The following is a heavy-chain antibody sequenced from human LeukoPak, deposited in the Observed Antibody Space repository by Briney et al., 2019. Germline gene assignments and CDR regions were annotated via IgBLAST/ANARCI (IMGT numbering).Heavy chain of an antibody. Sequence: GGSLRLSCAASGFTFSSYGMHWVRQAPGKGLEWVAFIRYDGSNKYYADSVKGRFTISRDNAKNSLYLQMNSLRAEDTAVYYCARDSGYDYDGAFDIWGQGTMVTVSS. D-gene: IGHD5-12*01. V-gene: IGHV3-30*02. J-gene: IGHJ3*02. CDR2: IRYDGSNK. CDR3: ARDSGYDYDGAFDI. CDR1: GFTFSSYG.